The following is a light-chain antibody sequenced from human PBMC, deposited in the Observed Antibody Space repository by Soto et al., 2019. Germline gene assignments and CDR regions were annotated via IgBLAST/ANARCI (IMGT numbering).Light chain of an antibody. CDR1: HGVSRGF. CDR2: GSS. CDR3: QQYNNWLTWT. V-gene: IGKV3-15*01. J-gene: IGKJ1*01. Sequence: EMVLTQSPGTLSLSPGDRVTLSCRASHGVSRGFLAWYQQKHGQAPSLLIYGSSTRATGIPARFSGSGSGTEFTLTISSLQSEDFAVYYCQQYNNWLTWTFGQGTKV.